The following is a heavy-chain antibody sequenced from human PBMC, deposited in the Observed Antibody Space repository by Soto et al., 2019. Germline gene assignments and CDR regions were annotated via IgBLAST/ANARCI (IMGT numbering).Heavy chain of an antibody. V-gene: IGHV1-46*03. J-gene: IGHJ1*01. CDR1: GYTFTRYY. D-gene: IGHD2-15*01. CDR2: INPSGGST. CDR3: TRTLTPNPAEYFQH. Sequence: ASVKVSCKASGYTFTRYYMHWVRQAPGQGLEWMGLINPSGGSTSYAQKFKGRVTMTRDTSTSTVYMELSSLRSEDTAVYYCTRTLTPNPAEYFQHWGQGTLVTVSS.